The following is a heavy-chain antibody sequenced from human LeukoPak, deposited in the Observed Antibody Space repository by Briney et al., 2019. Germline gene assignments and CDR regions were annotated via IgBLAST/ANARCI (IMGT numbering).Heavy chain of an antibody. CDR2: ISGSGGST. J-gene: IGHJ4*02. CDR1: GFIFSSYA. Sequence: GGFLRLSCAASGFIFSSYAMSWVRQAPGKGLEWVSGISGSGGSTYYADSVKGRFTISRDNSKNTLYLQMNSLRAEDTAVYYCAKGAAAGIFGVPSGYWGQGTLVTVSS. D-gene: IGHD6-13*01. V-gene: IGHV3-23*01. CDR3: AKGAAAGIFGVPSGY.